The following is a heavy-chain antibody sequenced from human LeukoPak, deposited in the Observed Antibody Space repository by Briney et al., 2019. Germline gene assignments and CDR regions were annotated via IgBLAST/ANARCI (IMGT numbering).Heavy chain of an antibody. Sequence: ASVKVSCKASGYTFTGYYMHWVRQAPGQGLEWMGRINPNGGGTNYAQKFQGRVTMTRDTSISTAYMELSRLRSDDTAVYYCARTYYYDSSGRKGFDPWGQGTLVTVSS. V-gene: IGHV1-2*06. CDR2: INPNGGGT. J-gene: IGHJ5*02. D-gene: IGHD3-22*01. CDR1: GYTFTGYY. CDR3: ARTYYYDSSGRKGFDP.